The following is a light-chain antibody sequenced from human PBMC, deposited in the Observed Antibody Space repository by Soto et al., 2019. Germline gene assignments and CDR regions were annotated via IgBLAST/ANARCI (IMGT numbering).Light chain of an antibody. J-gene: IGKJ5*01. Sequence: DIQRTQSPSSLSVSVGDRVTITCQASRYIGNYLNWYQQKPGKAPKLLINDASNLETGVPSRFSGSGSGTHFTVTISSLRPEDIATYYCQQYHNLPITFGQGTRLEIK. V-gene: IGKV1-33*01. CDR3: QQYHNLPIT. CDR1: RYIGNY. CDR2: DAS.